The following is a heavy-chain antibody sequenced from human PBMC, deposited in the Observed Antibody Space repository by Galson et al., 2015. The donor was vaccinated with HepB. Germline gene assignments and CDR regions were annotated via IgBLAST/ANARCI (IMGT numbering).Heavy chain of an antibody. Sequence: SVKVSCKASGVRFKSYTFAWVRQAPGQGLEWMGGIIPIFGVGAYAQRFQGRLTITADKSTSTVYMELSSLTSEDTATYYCAYGGDCSGGSCHEGSWGQGTLITVSS. CDR3: AYGGDCSGGSCHEGS. CDR1: GVRFKSYT. J-gene: IGHJ5*02. V-gene: IGHV1-69*10. D-gene: IGHD2-15*01. CDR2: IIPIFGVG.